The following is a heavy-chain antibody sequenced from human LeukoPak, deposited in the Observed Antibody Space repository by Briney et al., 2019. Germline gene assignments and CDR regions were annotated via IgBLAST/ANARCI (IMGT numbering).Heavy chain of an antibody. Sequence: PSETLSLTCAVSGGSISSTSYYWAWIRQPPGKGLEWIGTIYYSGSTYHNPSLKSRVTLSVDTSRNQFSLRLSSVDAADTAVYYCAKAGVRYFDSSGLYAFDFWGQGTTVAVSS. D-gene: IGHD3-22*01. CDR2: IYYSGST. J-gene: IGHJ3*01. CDR3: AKAGVRYFDSSGLYAFDF. CDR1: GGSISSTSYY. V-gene: IGHV4-39*01.